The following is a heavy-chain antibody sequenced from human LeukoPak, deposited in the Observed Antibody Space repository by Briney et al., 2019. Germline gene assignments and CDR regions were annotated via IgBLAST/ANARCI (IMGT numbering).Heavy chain of an antibody. D-gene: IGHD4-17*01. CDR1: GFTFSDYY. J-gene: IGHJ4*02. V-gene: IGHV3-11*05. Sequence: GGSLRLSCAASGFTFSDYYMSWIRQAPGKGLEWVSHISGSSGYTNYADSMKGRFTISRDNAKTSLNLQMNSLRAEDTAVYYCARARGNYVYYPFDYWGQGALVTVSS. CDR2: ISGSSGYT. CDR3: ARARGNYVYYPFDY.